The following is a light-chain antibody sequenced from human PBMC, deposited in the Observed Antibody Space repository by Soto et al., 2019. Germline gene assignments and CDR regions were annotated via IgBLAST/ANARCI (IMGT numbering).Light chain of an antibody. CDR2: DNR. CDR1: YIGSKS. CDR3: QVWDDTDDRVL. J-gene: IGLJ2*01. V-gene: IGLV3-21*02. Sequence: SYELTQPPSVSVAPGQTARITCGANYIGSKSVHWSQQRPGQAPVLVVYDNRDRPSGIPERFSGSNSGNTATLTISRVEAGDEADYYCQVWDDTDDRVLFGGGTKVTVL.